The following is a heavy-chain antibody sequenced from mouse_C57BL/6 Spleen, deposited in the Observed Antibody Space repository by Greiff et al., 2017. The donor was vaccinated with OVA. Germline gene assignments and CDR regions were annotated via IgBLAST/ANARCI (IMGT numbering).Heavy chain of an antibody. J-gene: IGHJ3*01. CDR1: GYTFTSYW. V-gene: IGHV1-50*01. CDR2: IDPSDCYP. CDR3: AKRDSSGCVAY. D-gene: IGHD3-2*02. Sequence: QVQLQQPGAELVKPGASVKLSCKASGYTFTSYWMQWVKQRPGQGLEWIGEIDPSDCYPKYNQKFKGKATLTVDTSSSPAYMQLSSLTSEDSAVYYCAKRDSSGCVAYWGQGTLVTVSA.